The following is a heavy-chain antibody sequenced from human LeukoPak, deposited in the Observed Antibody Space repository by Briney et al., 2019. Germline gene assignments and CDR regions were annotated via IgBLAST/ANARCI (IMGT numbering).Heavy chain of an antibody. D-gene: IGHD3-3*01. Sequence: KASQTLSLTCTVSGGSISSGDYSWSWIRQPPGKGLEWIGYIYYSWSTYYNPSLKSRVTISVDTSKNQFSLKLSSVTAADTAVYYCARAPIGVVTFFDYWGQGTLVTVSS. CDR2: IYYSWST. CDR1: GGSISSGDYS. J-gene: IGHJ4*02. V-gene: IGHV4-30-4*08. CDR3: ARAPIGVVTFFDY.